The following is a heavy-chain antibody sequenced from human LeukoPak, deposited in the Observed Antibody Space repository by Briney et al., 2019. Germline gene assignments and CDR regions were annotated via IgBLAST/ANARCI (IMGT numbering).Heavy chain of an antibody. CDR1: GGTFSSYA. J-gene: IGHJ4*02. CDR3: ARAPLIAYCGGDCEYYFDY. D-gene: IGHD2-21*02. Sequence: ASVKVSCTASGGTFSSYAISWVRQAPGQGLEWMGGIIPIFGTANYAQKFQGRVTITADESTSTAYMELSSLRSEDTAVYYCARAPLIAYCGGDCEYYFDYWGQGTLVTVSS. CDR2: IIPIFGTA. V-gene: IGHV1-69*01.